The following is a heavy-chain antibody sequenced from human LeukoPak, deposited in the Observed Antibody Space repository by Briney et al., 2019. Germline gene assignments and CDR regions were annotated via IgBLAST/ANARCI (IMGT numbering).Heavy chain of an antibody. Sequence: PGGSLRLSCAASGFTFSSYSMNWVRQAPGKGLEWVSYISSSSSTIYYADSVKGRFTISRDNAKNSLYLQMNSLRAEDTAVYYCARSGGYSYAEYYYYGMDVWGQGTTVTVSS. D-gene: IGHD5-18*01. CDR2: ISSSSSTI. CDR3: ARSGGYSYAEYYYYGMDV. V-gene: IGHV3-48*04. J-gene: IGHJ6*02. CDR1: GFTFSSYS.